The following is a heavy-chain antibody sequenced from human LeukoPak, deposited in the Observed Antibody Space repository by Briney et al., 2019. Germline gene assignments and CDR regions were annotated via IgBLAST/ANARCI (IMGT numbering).Heavy chain of an antibody. J-gene: IGHJ4*02. CDR1: GYIFTRYM. Sequence: GESLEFSSKCAGYIFTRYMLGLVCQMPGRGLEWMGIIYPGDSDTRYSPSLQGQVTISADKSISTAYLQWSSLKASDTAMYYCVRPMGSGSYPIHYWGQGTLVTVSS. V-gene: IGHV5-51*01. D-gene: IGHD1-26*01. CDR2: IYPGDSDT. CDR3: VRPMGSGSYPIHY.